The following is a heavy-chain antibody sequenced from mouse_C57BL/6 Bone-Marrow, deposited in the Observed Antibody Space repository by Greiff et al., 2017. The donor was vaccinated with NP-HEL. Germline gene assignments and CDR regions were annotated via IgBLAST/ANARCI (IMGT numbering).Heavy chain of an antibody. Sequence: EVKLVESGGGLVQPGGSLSLSCAASGFTFTDYYMSWVRQPPGKALEWLGFIRTKANGYTTEYSASVKGRFTISSDNSQSILYLQMNALRAEDSATYYCASYMRSGLPLAYWGQGTLVTVSA. CDR3: ASYMRSGLPLAY. CDR2: IRTKANGYTT. CDR1: GFTFTDYY. V-gene: IGHV7-3*01. D-gene: IGHD1-3*01. J-gene: IGHJ3*01.